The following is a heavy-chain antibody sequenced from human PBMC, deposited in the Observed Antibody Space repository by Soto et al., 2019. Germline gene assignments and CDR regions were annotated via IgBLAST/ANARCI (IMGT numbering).Heavy chain of an antibody. CDR2: INTNTGNP. Sequence: ASVKVSCKASGYTFTSYAMNWVRQAPGQGLEWMGWINTNTGNPTYAQGFTGRFVFSLDTSVSTAYLQICSLKAEDTAVYYCARDIVVVPAAIQGSAYNWSDPWGQGTLVTVSS. J-gene: IGHJ5*02. V-gene: IGHV7-4-1*01. D-gene: IGHD2-2*02. CDR1: GYTFTSYA. CDR3: ARDIVVVPAAIQGSAYNWSDP.